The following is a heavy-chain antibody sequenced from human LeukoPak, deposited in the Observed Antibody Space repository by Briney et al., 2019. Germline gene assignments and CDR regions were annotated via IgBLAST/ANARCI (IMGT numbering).Heavy chain of an antibody. D-gene: IGHD2-2*01. Sequence: GASVKVSCKASGYTFTSYYMHWVRRAPGQGLEWMGIINPSGGSTSYAQKFQGRVTMTRDTSTSTVYMELSSLRSEDTAVYYCAISGYCSSTSCSYYYGMDVWGQGTTVTVSS. CDR3: AISGYCSSTSCSYYYGMDV. J-gene: IGHJ6*02. V-gene: IGHV1-46*01. CDR2: INPSGGST. CDR1: GYTFTSYY.